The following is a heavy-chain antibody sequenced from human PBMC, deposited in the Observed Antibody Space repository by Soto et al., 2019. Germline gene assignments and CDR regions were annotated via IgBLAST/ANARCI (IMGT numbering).Heavy chain of an antibody. V-gene: IGHV3-23*01. J-gene: IGHJ6*02. Sequence: EVQLLESGGGLLQRGGSLRLSCAASGFTFSSYAMSWVRQAPGKGLEWVSGISGSGGSTYYADSVKGRFTISRDNSKNTLYLQTNSLRAEDTAVYYCAKERGYNYGYDAMDVWGQGTTVTVSS. CDR1: GFTFSSYA. D-gene: IGHD5-18*01. CDR2: ISGSGGST. CDR3: AKERGYNYGYDAMDV.